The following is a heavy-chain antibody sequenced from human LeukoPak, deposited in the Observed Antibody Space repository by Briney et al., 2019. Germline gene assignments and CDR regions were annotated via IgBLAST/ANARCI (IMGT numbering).Heavy chain of an antibody. J-gene: IGHJ4*02. CDR1: GYTFTSYG. CDR3: ARVHGITGTSVKPKTFDY. Sequence: ASVKVSCKASGYTFTSYGISWVRQAPGQGLEWMGWISAYNGNTNYAQKLQGRVTMTTDTSTSTAYMELRSLRSDDTAVYYCARVHGITGTSVKPKTFDYWGQGTLVTVSS. D-gene: IGHD1-20*01. V-gene: IGHV1-18*01. CDR2: ISAYNGNT.